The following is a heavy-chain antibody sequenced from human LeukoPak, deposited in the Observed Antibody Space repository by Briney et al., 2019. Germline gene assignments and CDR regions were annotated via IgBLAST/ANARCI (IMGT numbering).Heavy chain of an antibody. CDR2: INPNSGGT. J-gene: IGHJ3*02. V-gene: IGHV1-2*02. CDR1: GYTFTGYY. Sequence: ASVKVSCKASGYTFTGYYMNWVRQAPGQGLEWMGWINPNSGGTNYAQRFQGRVTMTRDTSISTAYMELSRLRSDDTAVYYCARAGYSSSWYQEGAFDIWGQGTMVTVSS. CDR3: ARAGYSSSWYQEGAFDI. D-gene: IGHD6-13*01.